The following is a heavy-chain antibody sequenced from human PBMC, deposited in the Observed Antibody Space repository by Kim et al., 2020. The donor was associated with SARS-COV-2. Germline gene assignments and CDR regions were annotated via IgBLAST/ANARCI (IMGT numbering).Heavy chain of an antibody. CDR3: ARPSGEDWSVDY. D-gene: IGHD3-9*01. Sequence: RYSPSFQGTVTISADKSISTAYLQWTSLKASDTAMYYCARPSGEDWSVDYWGQGTLVTVSS. V-gene: IGHV5-51*01. J-gene: IGHJ4*02.